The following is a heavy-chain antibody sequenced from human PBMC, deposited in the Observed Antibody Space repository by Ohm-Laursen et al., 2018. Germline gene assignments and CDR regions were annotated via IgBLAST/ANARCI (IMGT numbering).Heavy chain of an antibody. CDR1: GFALEDSW. J-gene: IGHJ6*02. CDR2: IKQDESEK. V-gene: IGHV3-7*01. CDR3: ARDFRREYCSGGSCYNGLDV. D-gene: IGHD2-15*01. Sequence: SLRLSCAASGFALEDSWMTWVRQAPGKGLEWVANIKQDESEKLYLDSVKGRFTVSRNNPKNSLFLEMNRLRVEDTGVYYCARDFRREYCSGGSCYNGLDVWGQGTTVTVSS.